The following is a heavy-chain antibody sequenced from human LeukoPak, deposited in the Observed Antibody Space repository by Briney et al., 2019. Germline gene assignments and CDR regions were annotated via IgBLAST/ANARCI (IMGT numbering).Heavy chain of an antibody. D-gene: IGHD3-10*01. CDR2: IKSKTDGGTT. J-gene: IGHJ4*02. CDR1: GFTFSNAW. Sequence: GGSLRLSCAASGFTFSNAWMSWVRQAPGKGLEWVGRIKSKTDGGTTDYAAPVKGRFTISRDDSKNTLYLQMNSLKTEDTAVYYCTTARYYYGSGSPNYFGYWGQGTLVTVSS. V-gene: IGHV3-15*01. CDR3: TTARYYYGSGSPNYFGY.